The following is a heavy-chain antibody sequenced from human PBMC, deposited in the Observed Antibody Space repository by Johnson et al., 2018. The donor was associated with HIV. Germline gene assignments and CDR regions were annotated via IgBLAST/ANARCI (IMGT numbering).Heavy chain of an antibody. J-gene: IGHJ3*02. CDR2: IKQDGSEK. CDR1: GFTFSSYW. D-gene: IGHD6-13*01. V-gene: IGHV3-7*03. Sequence: VQLVESGGGLVQPGRSLRLSCAASGFTFSSYWMSWVRQAPGKGLEWVANIKQDGSEKYYVDSVKGRFTISRDNAKNSLYLQMNSLKTEDTAVYYCTTDRGSSWYPPDAFDIWGQGTMVTVSS. CDR3: TTDRGSSWYPPDAFDI.